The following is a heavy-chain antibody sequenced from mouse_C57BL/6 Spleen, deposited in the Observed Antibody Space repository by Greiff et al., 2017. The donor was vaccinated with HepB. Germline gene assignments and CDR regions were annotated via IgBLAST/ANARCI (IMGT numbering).Heavy chain of an antibody. D-gene: IGHD4-1*01. J-gene: IGHJ4*01. CDR1: GYAFSSYW. CDR3: ARSNWDVRAMDY. V-gene: IGHV1-80*01. CDR2: IYPGDGDT. Sequence: VKLMESGAELVKPGASVKISCKASGYAFSSYWMNWVKQRPGKGLEWIGQIYPGDGDTNYNGKFKGKATLTADKSSSTAYMQLSSLTSEDSAVYFCARSNWDVRAMDYWGQGTSVTVSS.